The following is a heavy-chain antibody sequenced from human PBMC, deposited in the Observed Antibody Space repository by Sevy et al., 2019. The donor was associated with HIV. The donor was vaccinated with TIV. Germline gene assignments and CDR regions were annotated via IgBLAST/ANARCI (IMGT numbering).Heavy chain of an antibody. CDR3: ARVIVVATSRWFAP. Sequence: ASVKVSCKASGYTFTGYYMHWVRQAPGQGLEWLGGINPNSGVTNYAQKFQGRVTMTRDTSISTAYMELSRLKSDDTAVYDCARVIVVATSRWFAPWGQGTLVTVSS. CDR1: GYTFTGYY. D-gene: IGHD1-26*01. CDR2: INPNSGVT. V-gene: IGHV1-2*02. J-gene: IGHJ5*02.